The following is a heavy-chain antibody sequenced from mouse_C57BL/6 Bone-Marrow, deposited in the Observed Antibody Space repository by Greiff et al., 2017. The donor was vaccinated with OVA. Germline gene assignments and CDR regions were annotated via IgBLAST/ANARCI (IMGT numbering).Heavy chain of an antibody. V-gene: IGHV1-61*01. D-gene: IGHD2-3*01. CDR2: IYPSDSET. CDR3: ARGRLLRAY. J-gene: IGHJ3*01. CDR1: GYTFTSYW. Sequence: QVHLQQPGAELVRPGSSVKLSCKASGYTFTSYWMDWVKQRPGQGLEWIGNIYPSDSETHYNQKFKDKATLTVDKSSSTAYMQLSSLTSEDSAVYYCARGRLLRAYWGQGTLVTVSA.